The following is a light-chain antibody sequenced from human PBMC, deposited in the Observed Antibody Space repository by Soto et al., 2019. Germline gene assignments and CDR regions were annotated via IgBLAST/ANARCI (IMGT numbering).Light chain of an antibody. J-gene: IGLJ2*01. CDR1: ITDFGHNH. Sequence: ALTQPASVSGSPGQSITISCAGTITDFGHNHVSWFQQHPGKAPKLIIYDVSSRPSGVSNRFSGSKSDDTASLTISGLQAEDEADYYCSSYTTTSTWVFGGGTKLTVL. V-gene: IGLV2-14*01. CDR2: DVS. CDR3: SSYTTTSTWV.